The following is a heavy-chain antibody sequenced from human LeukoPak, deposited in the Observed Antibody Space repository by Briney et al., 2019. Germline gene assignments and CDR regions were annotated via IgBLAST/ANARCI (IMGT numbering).Heavy chain of an antibody. D-gene: IGHD3-10*01. CDR3: AKDGGMVRGVIITNPWN. Sequence: ASVKASCKASGYTFTGYYMHWVRQAPGQGLEWMGWINPNSGGTNYAQKFQGRVTMTRDTSISTAYMELSRLRSDDTAVYYCAKDGGMVRGVIITNPWNWGQGTLVTVSS. CDR2: INPNSGGT. CDR1: GYTFTGYY. V-gene: IGHV1-2*02. J-gene: IGHJ4*02.